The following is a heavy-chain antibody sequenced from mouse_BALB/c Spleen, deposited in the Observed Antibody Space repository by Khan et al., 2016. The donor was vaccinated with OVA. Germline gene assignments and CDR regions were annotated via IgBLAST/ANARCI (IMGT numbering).Heavy chain of an antibody. CDR2: INPSNGYD. Sequence: VQLQQSGAELARPGASVKMSCKASGYTFTSYTHHWIKQRPGQGLEWIGYINPSNGYDNDKQKFKDKAILTEDKTSTIAYMQRSSLTSDDSPVYNCVRDGAYYRNDGWVAYRGQWPLVTVSA. CDR3: VRDGAYYRNDGWVAY. J-gene: IGHJ3*01. CDR1: GYTFTSYT. V-gene: IGHV1-4*01. D-gene: IGHD2-14*01.